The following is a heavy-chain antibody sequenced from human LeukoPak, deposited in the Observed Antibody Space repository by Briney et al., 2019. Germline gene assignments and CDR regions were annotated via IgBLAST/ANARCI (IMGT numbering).Heavy chain of an antibody. D-gene: IGHD5-24*01. J-gene: IGHJ4*02. CDR2: FSNYAGTT. V-gene: IGHV3-23*01. CDR3: AKDREWLQVSGLGH. CDR1: GFIFSSFV. Sequence: PGGALRLSCAASGFIFSSFVMSWVPQAPGKGLEGGSVFSNYAGTTYYAESVKGRFTISKDNSKNMLYLQMSSVRAEDTAIYYCAKDREWLQVSGLGHWGEGTLVTVSS.